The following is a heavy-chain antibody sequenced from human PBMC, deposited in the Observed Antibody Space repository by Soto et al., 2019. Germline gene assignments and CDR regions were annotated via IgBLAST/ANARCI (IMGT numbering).Heavy chain of an antibody. D-gene: IGHD6-6*01. CDR1: GGSFSGYY. CDR2: INHSGST. V-gene: IGHV4-34*01. CDR3: ARGPARSSSSETYYYMDV. J-gene: IGHJ6*03. Sequence: QVQLQQWGAGLLKPSETLSLTCAVYGGSFSGYYWSWIRQPPGKGLEWIGEINHSGSTNYNPSLKSRVTISEDTSRPRFSRTLSSVTAADTALYFCARGPARSSSSETYYYMDVWGEGTTVTVSS.